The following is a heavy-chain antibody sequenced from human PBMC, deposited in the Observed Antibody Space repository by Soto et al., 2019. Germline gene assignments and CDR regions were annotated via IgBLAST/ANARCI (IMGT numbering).Heavy chain of an antibody. CDR3: ARDQSWISSPAYYFDY. J-gene: IGHJ4*02. Sequence: QVQLVESGGGVVQPGRSLRLSCAASGFTFSSYGMHWVRQAPGKGLEWVAVIWYDGSNKYYADSVKGRFTISRDNSKNTLYLQMNSLGAEDTAVYYCARDQSWISSPAYYFDYWGQGTLVTVSS. D-gene: IGHD6-6*01. V-gene: IGHV3-33*01. CDR1: GFTFSSYG. CDR2: IWYDGSNK.